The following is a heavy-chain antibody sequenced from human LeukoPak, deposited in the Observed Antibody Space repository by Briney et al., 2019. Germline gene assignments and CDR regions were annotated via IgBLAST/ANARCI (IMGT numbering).Heavy chain of an antibody. V-gene: IGHV3-23*01. J-gene: IGHJ5*02. CDR3: ASAFYYDSSALAP. D-gene: IGHD3-22*01. CDR2: ISVSGGTT. CDR1: GFTFSSYA. Sequence: GRSLRLSCAASGFTFSSYAMSWVRQAPGKGLEWVSSISVSGGTTDYADSVKGRFTISRDISKSPLYLQMNSLRAEDTVVYYCASAFYYDSSALAPWGQGTLVTVSS.